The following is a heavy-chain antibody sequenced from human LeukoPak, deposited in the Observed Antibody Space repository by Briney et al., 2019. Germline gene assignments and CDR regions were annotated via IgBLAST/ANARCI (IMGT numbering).Heavy chain of an antibody. CDR1: GNTFTGYH. V-gene: IGHV1-2*02. Sequence: GASVKVSCKTTGNTFTGYHLHWVRQAPGQGLKWMAWIQSDSGDTNYAQKFQGRVTVTRDKFTRTSYIEVDRLSSDDTAVYYCARDLTGDLYTFFDYWGQGTLVTVFS. CDR3: ARDLTGDLYTFFDY. CDR2: IQSDSGDT. D-gene: IGHD3-16*02. J-gene: IGHJ4*02.